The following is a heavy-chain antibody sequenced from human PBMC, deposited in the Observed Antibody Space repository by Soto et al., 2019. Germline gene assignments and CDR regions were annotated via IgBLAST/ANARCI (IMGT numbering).Heavy chain of an antibody. CDR1: GGSISSSSYY. CDR3: ARTCSGSYGSFDI. J-gene: IGHJ3*02. D-gene: IGHD1-26*01. V-gene: IGHV4-39*01. Sequence: QLQLQESGPGLVKPSETLSLTCTVSGGSISSSSYYWGWIRQPPGTGLEWIGSIYYSGSTYYNPSPNRPVTISVDTSKNRCSLKLSSVTAGDPAVYYGARTCSGSYGSFDIRGQGTMVAVAS. CDR2: IYYSGST.